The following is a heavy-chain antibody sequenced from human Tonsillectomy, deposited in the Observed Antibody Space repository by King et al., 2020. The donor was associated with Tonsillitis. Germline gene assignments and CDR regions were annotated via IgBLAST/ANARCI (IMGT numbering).Heavy chain of an antibody. J-gene: IGHJ4*02. CDR1: GGSISSGGCY. CDR3: ARERRYCSDGTCYGDFDY. Sequence: QLQESGPGLVKPSQTLSLTCTVSGGSISSGGCYWSWIRQHPGQGLEWIGYIYYSGITYYKPSLKSRVTISLDTSKNQFSLKLSSVTAADTAIYYCARERRYCSDGTCYGDFDYWGQGILVTVSS. V-gene: IGHV4-31*03. D-gene: IGHD2-15*01. CDR2: IYYSGIT.